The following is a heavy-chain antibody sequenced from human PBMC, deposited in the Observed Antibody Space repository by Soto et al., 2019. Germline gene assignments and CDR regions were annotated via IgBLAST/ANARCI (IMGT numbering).Heavy chain of an antibody. D-gene: IGHD1-26*01. Sequence: GGSLRLSCAASGFTFSDHYMDWVRQAPGKGLEXGXXXSXSXGXTXXXXSVKGRFTISRDNSKNTLYLQMNSLRAEDTAVYYCAKSPVGATPFDYWGQGTLVTVSS. CDR1: GFTFSDHY. CDR3: AKSPVGATPFDY. CDR2: XSXSXGXT. J-gene: IGHJ4*02. V-gene: IGHV3-23*01.